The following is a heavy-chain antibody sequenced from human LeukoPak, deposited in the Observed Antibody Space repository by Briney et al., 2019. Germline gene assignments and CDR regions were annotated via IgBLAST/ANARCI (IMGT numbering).Heavy chain of an antibody. CDR1: GYSTSSGFY. Sequence: PSETLSLTCSVSGYSTSSGFYWGWIRQPPGKGLECIGSMFHSGSTYYNPSLKSRVTISVDTSKNQFSLKLSSVTAADTAVYYCARHGPLWFGKKGAFDIWGQGTMVTVSS. D-gene: IGHD3-10*01. V-gene: IGHV4-38-2*02. CDR3: ARHGPLWFGKKGAFDI. J-gene: IGHJ3*02. CDR2: MFHSGST.